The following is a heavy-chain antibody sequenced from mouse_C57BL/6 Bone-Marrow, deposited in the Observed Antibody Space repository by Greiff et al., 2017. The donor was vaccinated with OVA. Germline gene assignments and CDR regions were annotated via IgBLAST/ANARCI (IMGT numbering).Heavy chain of an antibody. V-gene: IGHV3-5*01. CDR1: GISITTGNYR. Sequence: EVQLVESGPGLVKPSQTVFLTCTVTGISITTGNYRWSWIRQFPGNKLAWIGYIYYSGTITYNPSLTSRTTITRDTPKNQFFLEMNSLTAEDTATYYCARDGDYDRGYYAMDYWGQGTSVTVSS. J-gene: IGHJ4*01. CDR3: ARDGDYDRGYYAMDY. D-gene: IGHD2-4*01. CDR2: IYYSGTI.